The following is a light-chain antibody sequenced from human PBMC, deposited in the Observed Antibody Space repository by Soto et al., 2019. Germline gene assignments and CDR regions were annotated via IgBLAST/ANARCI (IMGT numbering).Light chain of an antibody. CDR1: QSVGSD. J-gene: IGKJ5*01. CDR3: QQRSNWPPT. V-gene: IGKV3-11*01. Sequence: EIVMTQSPATLSVSPGARAPLSCRASQSVGSDLAWYQQKPGQAPRLLIYDASNRATGIPARFSGSGSGTDFTLTISSLEPEDFAVYYCQQRSNWPPTFGQGTRLEIK. CDR2: DAS.